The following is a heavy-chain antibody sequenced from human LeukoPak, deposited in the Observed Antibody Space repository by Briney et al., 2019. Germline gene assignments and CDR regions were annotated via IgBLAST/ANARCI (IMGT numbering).Heavy chain of an antibody. V-gene: IGHV3-30-3*01. J-gene: IGHJ4*02. CDR1: GLTFSSYA. CDR2: ISYDGSNK. CDR3: AKDISVQPIAVDY. D-gene: IGHD1-1*01. Sequence: GRSLRLSCAASGLTFSSYAMHWVRQAPGKWLEWVAVISYDGSNKYYAASVKGRFTISRDNSKNTLYLQMNSLRAGDTAVYYCAKDISVQPIAVDYWGQGTLVTVSS.